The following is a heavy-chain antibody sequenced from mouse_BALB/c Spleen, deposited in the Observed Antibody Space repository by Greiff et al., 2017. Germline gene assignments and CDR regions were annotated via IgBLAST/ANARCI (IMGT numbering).Heavy chain of an antibody. CDR2: ISSGGSYT. V-gene: IGHV5-9-3*01. J-gene: IGHJ1*01. Sequence: EVKLVESGGGLVKPGGSLKLSCAASGFTFSSYAMSWVRQTPEKRLEWVATISSGGSYTYYPDSGTGRFTISRDNAKNTLYLQMSSLRSEDTAMYYCARHAPANWDAWYFDVGGAGTTVTVSS. CDR1: GFTFSSYA. D-gene: IGHD4-1*01. CDR3: ARHAPANWDAWYFDV.